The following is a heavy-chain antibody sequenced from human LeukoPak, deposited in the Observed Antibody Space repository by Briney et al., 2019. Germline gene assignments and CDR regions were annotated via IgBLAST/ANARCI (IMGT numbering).Heavy chain of an antibody. J-gene: IGHJ4*02. Sequence: SGTLSLTCAVSGASITSSHWWSWARQPPGKGLEWIGEIHDSGTTNYKPSLKSRVTMSLDKSNNQISLKLTSVTAADTAVYYCAKDREGTIADYFDYWGQGTLVTVSS. D-gene: IGHD1-7*01. CDR3: AKDREGTIADYFDY. CDR1: GASITSSHW. CDR2: IHDSGTT. V-gene: IGHV4-4*02.